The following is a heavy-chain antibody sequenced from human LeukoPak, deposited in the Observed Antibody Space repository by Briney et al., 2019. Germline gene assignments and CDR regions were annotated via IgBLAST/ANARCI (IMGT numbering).Heavy chain of an antibody. Sequence: GASVKVSCKASGYPFTSYGISRVRQAPGHGLEWMGWISAYNGNTNYAQKLQGRVTMTTDTSTSTAYMELRSLRSDDTAVYYCARDSSSGAFDIWGQGTMVTVSS. CDR2: ISAYNGNT. J-gene: IGHJ3*02. V-gene: IGHV1-18*01. D-gene: IGHD6-13*01. CDR1: GYPFTSYG. CDR3: ARDSSSGAFDI.